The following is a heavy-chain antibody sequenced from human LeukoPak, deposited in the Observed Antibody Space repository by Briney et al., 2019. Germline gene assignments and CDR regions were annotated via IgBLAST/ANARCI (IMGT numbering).Heavy chain of an antibody. CDR3: ARRKLSKKLFDY. V-gene: IGHV4-59*12. CDR1: GYSIRSDYY. D-gene: IGHD3-16*02. Sequence: PSETLSLTCTVSGYSIRSDYYWGWIRQPPGKGLEWIGYVYYSGTTNYNPSLRSRVIISVDTSKNQFSLKLSSVTAADTAVYYCARRKLSKKLFDYWGQGTLVTVSS. CDR2: VYYSGTT. J-gene: IGHJ4*02.